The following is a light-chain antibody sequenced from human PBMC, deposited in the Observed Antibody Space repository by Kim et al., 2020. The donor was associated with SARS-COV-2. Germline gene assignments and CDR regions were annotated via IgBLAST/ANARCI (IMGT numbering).Light chain of an antibody. CDR3: QAWDFNRV. CDR1: NVGDKY. J-gene: IGLJ3*02. Sequence: VSVTPGQTATFTGSGDNVGDKYICWYQQKSGQSPVLVIYQNYKRPSGIPERFSGSNSGNTATLTISGTQAMDEADYYCQAWDFNRVFGRGTQLTVL. CDR2: QNY. V-gene: IGLV3-1*01.